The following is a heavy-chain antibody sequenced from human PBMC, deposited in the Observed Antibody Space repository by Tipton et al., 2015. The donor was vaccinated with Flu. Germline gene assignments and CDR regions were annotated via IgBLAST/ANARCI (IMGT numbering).Heavy chain of an antibody. J-gene: IGHJ4*02. CDR2: VYDDGRT. V-gene: IGHV3-53*01. CDR3: ARDEGGTYPD. CDR1: GFTVSTSY. Sequence: SLRLSCAVSGFTVSTSYMSWVRQPPGKGLEWDSIVYDDGRTYYADSVEGRFAISRDNSKNILYLQMNSLRADDTAVYFCARDEGGTYPDWGQGTLVTVSS. D-gene: IGHD1-14*01.